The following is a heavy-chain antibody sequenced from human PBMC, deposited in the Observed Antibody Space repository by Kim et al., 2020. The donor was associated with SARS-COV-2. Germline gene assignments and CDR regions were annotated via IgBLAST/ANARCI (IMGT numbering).Heavy chain of an antibody. CDR2: IRSKAYGGTT. V-gene: IGHV3-49*04. J-gene: IGHJ6*02. D-gene: IGHD3-10*01. CDR3: TREVDGRVRGFLKYYYYYYGMDV. CDR1: GFTFGDYA. Sequence: GGSLRLSCTASGFTFGDYAMSWVRQAPGKGLEWVGFIRSKAYGGTTEYAASVKGRFTISRDDSKSIAYLQMNSLKTEDTAVYYCTREVDGRVRGFLKYYYYYYGMDVWGQGTTVTVSS.